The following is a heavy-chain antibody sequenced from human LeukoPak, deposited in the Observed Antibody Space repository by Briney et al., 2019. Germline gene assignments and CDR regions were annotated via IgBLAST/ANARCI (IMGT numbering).Heavy chain of an antibody. CDR3: AKAIQLWLNWFDP. V-gene: IGHV3-30-3*01. J-gene: IGHJ5*02. CDR1: GFTFSNYA. CDR2: ISYDGNNK. D-gene: IGHD5-18*01. Sequence: PGGSLRLSCAASGFTFSNYAINWVRQAPGKGLEWVAVISYDGNNKHYADSVKGRFTISRDNSKNTLYLQMNSLRAEDTAVYYCAKAIQLWLNWFDPWGQGTLVTVSS.